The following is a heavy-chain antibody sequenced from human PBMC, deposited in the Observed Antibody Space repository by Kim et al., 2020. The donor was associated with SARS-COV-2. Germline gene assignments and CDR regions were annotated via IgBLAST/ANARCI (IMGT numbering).Heavy chain of an antibody. CDR3: TKWLVLG. D-gene: IGHD6-19*01. CDR2: ISSSGSTR. Sequence: GGSLRLSCAASGFTFSSYEMNWVRQAPGKGLEWVSYISSSGSTRYYADSVKGRFTISRDNAKNSLYLQMNSLRAEDTAVYYCTKWLVLGWGQGALVTVSS. J-gene: IGHJ4*02. V-gene: IGHV3-48*03. CDR1: GFTFSSYE.